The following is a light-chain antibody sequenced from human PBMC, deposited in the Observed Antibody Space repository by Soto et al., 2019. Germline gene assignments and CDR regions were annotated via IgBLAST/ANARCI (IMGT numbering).Light chain of an antibody. J-gene: IGLJ3*02. Sequence: QPVLTQSSSASASLGSSVKLTCTLSSGHSSYIIAWHQQQPGKAPRYLMKLEGSGSYNKGSGVPDRFSGSSSGADRYLTISTLQFEDEDYYYCETWDSKSGVFGGGTKLTVL. V-gene: IGLV4-60*02. CDR3: ETWDSKSGV. CDR1: SGHSSYI. CDR2: LEGSGSY.